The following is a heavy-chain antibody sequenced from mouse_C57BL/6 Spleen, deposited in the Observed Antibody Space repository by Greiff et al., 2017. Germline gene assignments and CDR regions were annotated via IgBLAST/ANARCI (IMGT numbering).Heavy chain of an antibody. CDR2: INPNNGGT. CDR1: GYTFTDYY. V-gene: IGHV1-26*01. Sequence: EVQLQQSGPELVKPGASVKISCKASGYTFTDYYMNWVKQSHGKSLEWIGDINPNNGGTSYNQKFKGKDALTVDKSSSTAYMELRSLTSEDSAVYYCASTGPYYFDYWGQGTTLTVSS. CDR3: ASTGPYYFDY. J-gene: IGHJ2*01. D-gene: IGHD4-1*02.